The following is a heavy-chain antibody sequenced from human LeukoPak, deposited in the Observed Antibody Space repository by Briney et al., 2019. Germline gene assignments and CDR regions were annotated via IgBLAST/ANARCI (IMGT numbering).Heavy chain of an antibody. V-gene: IGHV4-38-2*02. CDR3: AGRSKLAVPFDY. D-gene: IGHD6-13*01. CDR2: LYHSGST. CDR1: GYSISSGYY. Sequence: SETLSLTCTVSGYSISSGYYWGWVRQPPGKGLEWIANLYHSGSTYYNPSLKSRVTISVDTSKNQFSLKLSSVTAADTAVYYCAGRSKLAVPFDYWGQGTLVTVSS. J-gene: IGHJ4*02.